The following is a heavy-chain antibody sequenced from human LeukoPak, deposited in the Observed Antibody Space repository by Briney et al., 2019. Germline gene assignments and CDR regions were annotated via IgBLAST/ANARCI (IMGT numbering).Heavy chain of an antibody. CDR2: ISYHPSNT. CDR3: AGSSGYYNSFDY. V-gene: IGHV3-30*04. CDR1: GFTFSSYA. Sequence: GGSLRLSCAASGFTFSSYAMDWVRQAPGKGVEWLAVISYHPSNTYSASSLQRPFTLSRHNSQNTLYLQIHGLRAEDTAVYYCAGSSGYYNSFDYWGQGTLVTVSS. D-gene: IGHD3-22*01. J-gene: IGHJ4*02.